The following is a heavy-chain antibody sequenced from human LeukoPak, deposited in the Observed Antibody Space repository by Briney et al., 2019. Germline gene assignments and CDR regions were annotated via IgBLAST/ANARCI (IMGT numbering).Heavy chain of an antibody. CDR1: GFTFSDAW. Sequence: GGSLRLSCAASGFTFSDAWMSWVRQAPGKGLEWVANIKQDGSEKYYVDSVKGRFTISRDNAKSSLYLQMNSPRAEDTAVYYCARVYYYGSGSWFDPWGQGTLVTVSS. CDR3: ARVYYYGSGSWFDP. V-gene: IGHV3-7*01. J-gene: IGHJ5*02. D-gene: IGHD3-10*01. CDR2: IKQDGSEK.